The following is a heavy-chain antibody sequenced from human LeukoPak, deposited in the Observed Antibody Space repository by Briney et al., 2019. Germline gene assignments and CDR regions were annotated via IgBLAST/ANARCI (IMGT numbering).Heavy chain of an antibody. CDR2: IYSGGST. V-gene: IGHV3-66*02. CDR3: ARDGGYYYDSSGPPLYYYYGMDV. D-gene: IGHD3-22*01. CDR1: GFTVSSNY. J-gene: IGHJ6*02. Sequence: GGSLRLSRAASGFTVSSNYMSWVRQAPGKGLEWVSVIYSGGSTYYADSVKSRFTISRDNSKNTLYLQMNSLRAEDTAVYYCARDGGYYYDSSGPPLYYYYGMDVWGQGTTVTVSS.